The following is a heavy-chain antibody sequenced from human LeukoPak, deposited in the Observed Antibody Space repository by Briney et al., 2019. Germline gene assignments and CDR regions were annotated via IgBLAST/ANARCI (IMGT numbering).Heavy chain of an antibody. D-gene: IGHD6-19*01. Sequence: PWGTLRLSCSASGFTFSSYAMHWVRQTPGKGLEYVSAISSNGGSTYYADSVKGRFTISRDNSKNTLYLQMSSLRAEATAVYYCVGISSDWHGDFDYWGQGTLVTVSS. J-gene: IGHJ4*02. CDR3: VGISSDWHGDFDY. CDR2: ISSNGGST. V-gene: IGHV3-64D*06. CDR1: GFTFSSYA.